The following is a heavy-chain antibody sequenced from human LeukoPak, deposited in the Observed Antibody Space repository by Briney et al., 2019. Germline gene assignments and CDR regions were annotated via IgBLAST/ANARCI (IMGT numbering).Heavy chain of an antibody. CDR3: ARALYYDFWSGYSPYYYYMDV. CDR1: GFTFSSYW. V-gene: IGHV3-7*01. D-gene: IGHD3-3*01. J-gene: IGHJ6*03. CDR2: IKQDGSEK. Sequence: PGGSLRLSCAASGFTFSSYWISWVRQAPGKGLEWVSNIKQDGSEKYYVDSVKGRFAISRDNAKDSLYLQMNSLRAEDTAVYYCARALYYDFWSGYSPYYYYMDVWGKGTTVTVSS.